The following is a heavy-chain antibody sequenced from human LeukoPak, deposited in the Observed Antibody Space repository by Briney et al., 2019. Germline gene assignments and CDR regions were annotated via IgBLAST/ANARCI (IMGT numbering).Heavy chain of an antibody. CDR3: ARVAWSSGWYYYFDY. V-gene: IGHV4-39*07. CDR2: IYYSGST. J-gene: IGHJ4*02. D-gene: IGHD6-19*01. Sequence: SETLSLTCTVSGGSISSSSYYWGWIRQPPGKGLEWIGSIYYSGSTYYNPSLKSRVTISVDKSKNQFSLKLSSVTAADTAVYYCARVAWSSGWYYYFDYWGQGTLVTVSS. CDR1: GGSISSSSYY.